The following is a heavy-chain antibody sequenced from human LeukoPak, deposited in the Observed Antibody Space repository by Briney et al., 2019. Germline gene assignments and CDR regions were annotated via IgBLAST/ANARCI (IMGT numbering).Heavy chain of an antibody. CDR1: GFTFSSYA. Sequence: GGSLRLSCAASGFTFSSYAMSWVRQAPGKGLEWVSAISGSGGSTYYADSVKGRFTISRDNSKNTLYLQMNSLRAEDTAVYYCTTDAAVTTEGDAFDIWGQGTMVTVSS. D-gene: IGHD4-17*01. CDR3: TTDAAVTTEGDAFDI. J-gene: IGHJ3*02. V-gene: IGHV3-23*01. CDR2: ISGSGGST.